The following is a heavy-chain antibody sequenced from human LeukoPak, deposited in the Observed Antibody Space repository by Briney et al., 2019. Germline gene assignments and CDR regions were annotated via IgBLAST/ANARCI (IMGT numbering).Heavy chain of an antibody. CDR1: GYTFTGYY. Sequence: ASVKVFCKASGYTFTGYYVHWVRQAPGQGVEWMGWINPNSGGTNYAQKFQGRVTMTRDTSISTAYMELSRLRSDDTAVYYCARYYYDSSGYDYWGQGTLVTVSS. CDR3: ARYYYDSSGYDY. CDR2: INPNSGGT. J-gene: IGHJ4*02. V-gene: IGHV1-2*02. D-gene: IGHD3-22*01.